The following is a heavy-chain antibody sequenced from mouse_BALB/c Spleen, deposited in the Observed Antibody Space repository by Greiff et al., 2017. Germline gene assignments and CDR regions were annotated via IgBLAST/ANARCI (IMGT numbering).Heavy chain of an antibody. CDR1: GFAFSSYD. CDR3: ARRALLRGAMDY. Sequence: EVHLVESGGGLVKPGGSLKLSCAASGFAFSSYDMSWVRQTPEKRLEWVAYISSGGGSTYYPDTVKGRFTISRDNAKNTLYLQMSSLKSEDTAMYYCARRALLRGAMDYWGQGTSVTVSS. CDR2: ISSGGGST. D-gene: IGHD1-1*01. V-gene: IGHV5-12-1*01. J-gene: IGHJ4*01.